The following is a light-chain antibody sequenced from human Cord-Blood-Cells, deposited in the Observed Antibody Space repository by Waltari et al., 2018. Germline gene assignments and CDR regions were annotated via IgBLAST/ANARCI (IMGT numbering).Light chain of an antibody. V-gene: IGLV2-8*01. CDR1: TSYDGGYNY. Sequence: QSALTHPPSPSGSPGQQVTLSCTGTTSYDGGYNYVSWYQQHPGKAPKLMIYEVSKRPSGVPDRFSGSKSGNTASLTVSGLQAEDEADYYCSSYAGSNKRVFGGGTKLTVL. CDR2: EVS. J-gene: IGLJ3*02. CDR3: SSYAGSNKRV.